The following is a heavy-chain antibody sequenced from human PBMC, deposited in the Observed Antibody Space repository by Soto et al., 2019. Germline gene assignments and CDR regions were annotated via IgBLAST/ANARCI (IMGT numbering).Heavy chain of an antibody. CDR1: GYTFTSYA. CDR2: INAGNGNT. Sequence: ASVKVSCKASGYTFTSYAMHWVRQAPGQRLEWMGWINAGNGNTKYSQKFQGRVTITRNPSASTAYMELSSLRSEDTAVYYCARVLGAPGRMNGFDPWGQGTLVTVSS. J-gene: IGHJ5*02. D-gene: IGHD1-26*01. V-gene: IGHV1-3*01. CDR3: ARVLGAPGRMNGFDP.